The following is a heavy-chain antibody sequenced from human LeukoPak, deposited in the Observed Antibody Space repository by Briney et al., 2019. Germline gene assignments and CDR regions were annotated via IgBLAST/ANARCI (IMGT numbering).Heavy chain of an antibody. J-gene: IGHJ4*02. V-gene: IGHV7-4-1*02. CDR1: GYTFTGYY. CDR3: ARDNYYHYDY. CDR2: INTNTGNP. Sequence: ASVKVSCKASGYTFTGYYMHWVRQDPGQGLEWMGWINTNTGNPTYAQGFTGRFVFSLDTSVSTAYLQISSLKAEDTAVYYCARDNYYHYDYWGQGTLVTVSS. D-gene: IGHD3-10*01.